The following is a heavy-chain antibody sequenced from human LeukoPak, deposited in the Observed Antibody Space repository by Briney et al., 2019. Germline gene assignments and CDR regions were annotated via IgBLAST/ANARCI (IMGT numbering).Heavy chain of an antibody. D-gene: IGHD3-3*01. J-gene: IGHJ4*02. CDR2: ISSSSSTI. CDR1: GFTFSSYS. V-gene: IGHV3-48*01. Sequence: GGSLRLSCAASGFTFSSYSMNWVRQAPGKGLEWVSYISSSSSTIYYADSVKGRFTISRDNAKNSLYLQMNSLRAEDTAVYYCARDFTRTIFGVVITDHDYWGQGTLVTVSS. CDR3: ARDFTRTIFGVVITDHDY.